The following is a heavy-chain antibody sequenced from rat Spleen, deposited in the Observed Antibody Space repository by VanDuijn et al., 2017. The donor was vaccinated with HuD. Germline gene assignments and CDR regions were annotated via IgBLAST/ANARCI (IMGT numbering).Heavy chain of an antibody. CDR2: INSAGST. CDR1: GYSITSSYR. V-gene: IGHV3-3*01. CDR3: ARGAGRD. J-gene: IGHJ2*01. D-gene: IGHD5-1*01. Sequence: EVQLQESGPGLVKPSQSLSLTCSVTGYSITSSYRWNWIRKFPGNKLEWMGYINSAGSTNYNPSLKSRISITRDTSKNQFFLQVNSVTTEDTATYYCARGAGRDWGQGVMVTVSS.